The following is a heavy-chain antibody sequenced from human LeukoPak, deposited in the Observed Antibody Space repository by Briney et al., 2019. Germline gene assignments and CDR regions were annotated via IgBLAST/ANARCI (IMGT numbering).Heavy chain of an antibody. Sequence: GGSLRLSCAASGFTFDDYAMHWVRQAPGKGLEWVSGISWNSGNMGYADSVKGRFTISRDNSKNTLYLQMNSLRAEDTAVYYCAKALRFLEWLLFPGAFDIWGQGTMVTVSS. CDR2: ISWNSGNM. V-gene: IGHV3-9*01. J-gene: IGHJ3*02. D-gene: IGHD3-3*01. CDR3: AKALRFLEWLLFPGAFDI. CDR1: GFTFDDYA.